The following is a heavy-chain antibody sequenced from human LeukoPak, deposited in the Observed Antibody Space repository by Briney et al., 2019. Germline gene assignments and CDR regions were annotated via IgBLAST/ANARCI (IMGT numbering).Heavy chain of an antibody. D-gene: IGHD3-9*01. V-gene: IGHV1-46*01. CDR3: ARGQTILYDILTGSDY. Sequence: GASVKVSCKASGYTFTSYYMHWVRQAPGQGLEWMGIINPSGGSTSYAQKFQGRVTMTRDMSTGTVYMELSSLRSEDTAVYYCARGQTILYDILTGSDYWGQGTLVTVSS. CDR2: INPSGGST. CDR1: GYTFTSYY. J-gene: IGHJ4*02.